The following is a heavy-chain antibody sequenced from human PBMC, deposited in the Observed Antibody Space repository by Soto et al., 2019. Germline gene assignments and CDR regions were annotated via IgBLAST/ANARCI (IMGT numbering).Heavy chain of an antibody. D-gene: IGHD6-19*01. V-gene: IGHV3-30*05. J-gene: IGHJ3*01. CDR1: GFTLSSYG. Sequence: QIQLVQSGGGGVQPGRSLRLSCAASGFTLSSYGMHWVRQAPGKGLEWVAAISYDGRNKWYRDSLEGRFTVSRDNSESTVFLQVDSLRPEDTAMYFCEKDRAHLAVAAIAGGGGSFDAWGQGTMVTVSS. CDR3: EKDRAHLAVAAIAGGGGSFDA. CDR2: ISYDGRNK.